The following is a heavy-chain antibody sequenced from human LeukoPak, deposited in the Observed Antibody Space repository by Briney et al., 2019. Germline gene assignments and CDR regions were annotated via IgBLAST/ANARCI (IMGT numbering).Heavy chain of an antibody. Sequence: SETLSLTCTVSGGSISSSSYYWGWIRQPPGKGLEWIGSIYYSGSTYYNPSLKSRVTISVDTSKNQFSLKLSSVTAADTAVYYCAREDYGSGSSMDVWGKGTTVTVSS. V-gene: IGHV4-39*07. D-gene: IGHD3-10*01. CDR3: AREDYGSGSSMDV. CDR2: IYYSGST. CDR1: GGSISSSSYY. J-gene: IGHJ6*03.